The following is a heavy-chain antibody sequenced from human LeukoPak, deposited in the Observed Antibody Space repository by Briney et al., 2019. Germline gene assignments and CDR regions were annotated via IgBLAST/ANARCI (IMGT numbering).Heavy chain of an antibody. Sequence: GGSLRLSCAASGFTFSSYAMHWVRQAPGKGLEWVAVISYDGSNKYYADSVKGRFTISRDNSKNTLYLQMNSLRAEDTAVYYCANEGGQRGYWGQGTLVTVSS. CDR1: GFTFSSYA. V-gene: IGHV3-30-3*02. J-gene: IGHJ4*02. CDR2: ISYDGSNK. D-gene: IGHD1-26*01. CDR3: ANEGGQRGY.